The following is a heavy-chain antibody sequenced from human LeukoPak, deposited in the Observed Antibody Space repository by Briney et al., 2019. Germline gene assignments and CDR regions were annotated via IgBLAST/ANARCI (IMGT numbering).Heavy chain of an antibody. CDR2: ISSGSSFI. J-gene: IGHJ4*02. V-gene: IGHV3-21*01. D-gene: IGHD3-22*01. CDR3: ARESSGYFY. CDR1: EFTYSTYS. Sequence: PGGSLRLSCAASEFTYSTYSMNWVRQAPGKGLEWVSSISSGSSFIYYADSVKGRFTISRDNAKNSLFLQMNSLRAEDTAVYYCARESSGYFYWGQGTLVTVSS.